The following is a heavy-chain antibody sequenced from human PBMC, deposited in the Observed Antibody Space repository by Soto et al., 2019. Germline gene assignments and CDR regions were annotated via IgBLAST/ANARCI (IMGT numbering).Heavy chain of an antibody. V-gene: IGHV3-33*01. Sequence: PGGSLRLSCAASGFTFSTYGMHWVRQTPGKGLEWLAIIWYDGTNKFYADSVKGRFTVSRDNYKNTLYLQMNGLRAEDTAVYYCATDGPRIAVAGTYPDHWGQGTLVTVS. CDR3: ATDGPRIAVAGTYPDH. CDR1: GFTFSTYG. J-gene: IGHJ4*02. D-gene: IGHD6-19*01. CDR2: IWYDGTNK.